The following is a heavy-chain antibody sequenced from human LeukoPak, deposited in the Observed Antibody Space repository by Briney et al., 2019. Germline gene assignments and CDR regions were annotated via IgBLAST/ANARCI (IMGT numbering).Heavy chain of an antibody. D-gene: IGHD4-17*01. CDR3: AREGDYGDYNWFDP. Sequence: SETLSLTCTVSGGSISDYYWNWIRQPPGKGLEWIGYIFYTGNTNYNPSLKSRVTISVDTSKNQFSLKLSSVTAADTAVYYCAREGDYGDYNWFDPWGQGTLVTVSS. CDR2: IFYTGNT. V-gene: IGHV4-59*01. CDR1: GGSISDYY. J-gene: IGHJ5*02.